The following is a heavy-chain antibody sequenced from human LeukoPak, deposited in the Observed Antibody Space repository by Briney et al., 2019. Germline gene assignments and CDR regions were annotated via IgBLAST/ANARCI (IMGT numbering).Heavy chain of an antibody. CDR2: ISPDSGGT. J-gene: IGHJ6*02. CDR3: AKDLSPLYYYYGMDV. V-gene: IGHV1-2*02. Sequence: PVASVKVSCKASGYTFIDYKIYWVRQAPGQGLEWMGWISPDSGGTNYAQKFQGRVSMTRDTSISTAYMELSRLRSDDTAVYYCAKDLSPLYYYYGMDVWGQGTTVTVSS. CDR1: GYTFIDYK.